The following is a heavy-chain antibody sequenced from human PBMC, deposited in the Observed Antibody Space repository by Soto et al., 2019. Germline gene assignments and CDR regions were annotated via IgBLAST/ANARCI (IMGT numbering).Heavy chain of an antibody. CDR3: VAGTRYYYYMDV. D-gene: IGHD1-7*01. CDR2: MNPNSGNT. J-gene: IGHJ6*03. V-gene: IGHV1-8*01. CDR1: GYTFTSYD. Sequence: ASVKVSCKASGYTFTSYDINWVRQATGQGLEWMGWMNPNSGNTGYAQKFQGRVTMTRNTSISTAYMELSSLRSEDTAVYYCVAGTRYYYYMDVWGKGTTVTVSS.